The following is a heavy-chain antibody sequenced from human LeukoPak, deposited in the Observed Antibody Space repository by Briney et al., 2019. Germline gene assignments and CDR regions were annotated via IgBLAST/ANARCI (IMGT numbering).Heavy chain of an antibody. CDR3: ARGWGYSYGSKGDY. V-gene: IGHV3-48*02. D-gene: IGHD5-18*01. CDR1: GFTFSSYS. J-gene: IGHJ4*02. Sequence: GGSLRLSCAASGFTFSSYSMNWVRQAPGKGLEWVSYISSSSSTIYYADSVKGRFTISRDNAKNSLYLQMNSLRDEDTAVYYCARGWGYSYGSKGDYWGQGTLVTVSS. CDR2: ISSSSSTI.